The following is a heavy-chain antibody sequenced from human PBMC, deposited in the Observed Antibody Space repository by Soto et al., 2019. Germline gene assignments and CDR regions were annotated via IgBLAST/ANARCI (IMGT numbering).Heavy chain of an antibody. CDR3: AAGVEPYYYDSSGYYYGYYYGMDV. CDR1: GYTFTSYA. Sequence: ASVKVSGKASGYTFTSYAMHWVRQAPGQRLEWMGWINAGNGNTKYSQKFQGRVTITRDTSASTAYMELSSLRSEDTAVYYCAAGVEPYYYDSSGYYYGYYYGMDVWGQGTTVTVSS. V-gene: IGHV1-3*01. CDR2: INAGNGNT. J-gene: IGHJ6*02. D-gene: IGHD3-22*01.